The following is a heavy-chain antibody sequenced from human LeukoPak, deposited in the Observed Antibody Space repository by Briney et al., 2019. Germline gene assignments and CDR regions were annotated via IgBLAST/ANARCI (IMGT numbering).Heavy chain of an antibody. J-gene: IGHJ5*02. D-gene: IGHD2-15*01. CDR1: GGTFSSYA. V-gene: IGHV1-69*05. CDR2: IIPIFGTA. Sequence: VASVKVSCKASGGTFSSYAISWVRPAPGQGLEWMGSIIPIFGTANYAQKFQGRVTITTDESTSTAYMELSSLRSEDTAVYYCARTKNSYTDINTAWFDPWGQGTLVTVSS. CDR3: ARTKNSYTDINTAWFDP.